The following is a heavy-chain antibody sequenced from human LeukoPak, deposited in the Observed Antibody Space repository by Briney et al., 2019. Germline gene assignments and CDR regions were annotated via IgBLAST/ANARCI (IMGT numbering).Heavy chain of an antibody. Sequence: GGSLRLSCAASGFTVSSNYMSWARQAPGKGLEWVSVIYSGGSTYYADSVKGRFTISRDNSKNTLYLQMNSLRAEDTAVYYCSVGATGVFDYWGQGTLVTVSS. CDR2: IYSGGST. J-gene: IGHJ4*02. V-gene: IGHV3-53*01. CDR1: GFTVSSNY. D-gene: IGHD1-26*01. CDR3: SVGATGVFDY.